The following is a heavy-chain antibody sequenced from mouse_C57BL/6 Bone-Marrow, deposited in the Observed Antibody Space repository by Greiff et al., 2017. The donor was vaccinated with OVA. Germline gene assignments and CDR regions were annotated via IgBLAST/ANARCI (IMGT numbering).Heavy chain of an antibody. CDR2: IDPEDGDT. J-gene: IGHJ4*01. CDR1: GFNFTDYY. V-gene: IGHV14-1*01. D-gene: IGHD2-1*01. CDR3: TTPYGNYAMDY. Sequence: EVQLQQSGAELVRPGASVKLSCTASGFNFTDYYMHWVKQRPEQGLEWIGRIDPEDGDTEYAPKFQGKATMTADTSSNTAYLQLSSLTSEDTAVDYCTTPYGNYAMDYWGQGTSVTVSS.